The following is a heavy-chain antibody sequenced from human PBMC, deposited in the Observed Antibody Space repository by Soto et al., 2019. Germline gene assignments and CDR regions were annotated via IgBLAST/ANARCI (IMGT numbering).Heavy chain of an antibody. Sequence: GASVKVSCKASGGTFNSNTISWVRQAPGQGLEWMGRIIAAVDETNYAQRFQGRLTIIMDKSSTTAYMEQSSLRSEDTAVYYCDRDNRAGGGVGWYYYYGMDVWGQGTTVTVSS. CDR3: DRDNRAGGGVGWYYYYGMDV. V-gene: IGHV1-69*08. J-gene: IGHJ6*02. CDR2: IIAAVDET. CDR1: GGTFNSNT. D-gene: IGHD1-26*01.